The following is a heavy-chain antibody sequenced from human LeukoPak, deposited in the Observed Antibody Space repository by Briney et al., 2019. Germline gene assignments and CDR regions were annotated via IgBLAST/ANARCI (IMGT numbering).Heavy chain of an antibody. CDR3: ARVWYSWSYPVDY. CDR2: IKQDGSEK. V-gene: IGHV3-7*01. Sequence: GGSLRLSCAASGFTFSSYWMSWVRQAPGKGLEWVANIKQDGSEKYYVDSVKGRFTISRDNAKNSLYLQMNSLRAEDTAVYYCARVWYSWSYPVDYWGQGTLVTVSS. CDR1: GFTFSSYW. D-gene: IGHD1-26*01. J-gene: IGHJ4*02.